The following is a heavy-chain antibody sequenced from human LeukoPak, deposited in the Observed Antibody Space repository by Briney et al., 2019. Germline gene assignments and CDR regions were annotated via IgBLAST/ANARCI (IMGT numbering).Heavy chain of an antibody. CDR3: AKSTEGYSGSYLFDY. Sequence: PGGSLRLSCAASGFTVSNNYMSWVRQAPGKGLEWVSLLYTGGNTYFADPVKGRFTISRDNSKNTLYLQMNSLRAEDTAVYYCAKSTEGYSGSYLFDYWGQGTLVTVSS. CDR2: LYTGGNT. V-gene: IGHV3-53*01. D-gene: IGHD1-26*01. J-gene: IGHJ4*02. CDR1: GFTVSNNY.